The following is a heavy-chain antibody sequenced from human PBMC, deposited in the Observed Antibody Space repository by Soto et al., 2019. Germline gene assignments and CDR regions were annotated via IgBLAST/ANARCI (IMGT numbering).Heavy chain of an antibody. V-gene: IGHV1-18*04. Sequence: ASVKVSCKASGYTFTSYGISWVRQAPGQGLEWMGWISAYNGNTNYAQKLQGRVTMTTDTSTSTAYIELRSLRSDDTAVYYCARVRDYYDASGYYHRYYFDYWGQGTLVTVSS. CDR3: ARVRDYYDASGYYHRYYFDY. CDR1: GYTFTSYG. D-gene: IGHD3-22*01. CDR2: ISAYNGNT. J-gene: IGHJ4*02.